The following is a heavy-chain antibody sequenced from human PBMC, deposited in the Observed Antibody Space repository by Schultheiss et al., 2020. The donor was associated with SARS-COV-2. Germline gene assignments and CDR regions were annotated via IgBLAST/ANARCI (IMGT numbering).Heavy chain of an antibody. J-gene: IGHJ6*03. CDR1: GFIFSSYG. D-gene: IGHD2-2*01. CDR3: AREGVVVVPAHYYYYMDV. Sequence: GGSLRLSCAASGFIFSSYGMHWVRQAPGKGLEWVAVIWYDGSNKYYADSVKGRFTISRDNSKNTLYLQMNSLRAEDTAVYYCAREGVVVVPAHYYYYMDVWGKGTTVTVSS. V-gene: IGHV3-33*08. CDR2: IWYDGSNK.